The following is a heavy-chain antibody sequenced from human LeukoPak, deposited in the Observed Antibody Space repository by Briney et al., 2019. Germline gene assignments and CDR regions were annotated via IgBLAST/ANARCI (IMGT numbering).Heavy chain of an antibody. D-gene: IGHD1-1*01. J-gene: IGHJ4*02. CDR2: IYPDDSDT. Sequence: GESLKISCKDSGYSFTSYWIGWVRQMPGEGLEWMGIIYPDDSDTRYSPSFQGQVTISADKSISTAYLQWSSLKASDTAMYYCARSTGWKFFDSWGQGTLVTVSS. CDR1: GYSFTSYW. V-gene: IGHV5-51*01. CDR3: ARSTGWKFFDS.